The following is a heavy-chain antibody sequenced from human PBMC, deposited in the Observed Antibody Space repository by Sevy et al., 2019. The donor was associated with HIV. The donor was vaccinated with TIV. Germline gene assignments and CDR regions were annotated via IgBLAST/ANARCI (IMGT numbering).Heavy chain of an antibody. CDR2: ISYDGSNK. CDR1: GFTFSSYD. J-gene: IGHJ6*02. V-gene: IGHV3-30*18. CDR3: AKSKEYSSSSYRGYYYYGMDV. D-gene: IGHD6-6*01. Sequence: GGSLRLSCAASGFTFSSYDMHWVRQAPGKGLEWVAVISYDGSNKYYADSVKGRFTISRDNSKNTLYLQMNSLRAEDTAVYYCAKSKEYSSSSYRGYYYYGMDVWGQGTTVTVSS.